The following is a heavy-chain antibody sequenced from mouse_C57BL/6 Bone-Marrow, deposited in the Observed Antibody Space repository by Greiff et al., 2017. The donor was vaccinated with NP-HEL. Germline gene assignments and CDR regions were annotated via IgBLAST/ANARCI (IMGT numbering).Heavy chain of an antibody. CDR3: ARVPLLITTVYAMDY. J-gene: IGHJ4*01. V-gene: IGHV5-16*01. Sequence: EVKLMESEGGLVQPGSSMKLSCTASGFTFSDYYMAWVRQVPEKGLEWVANINYDGSSTYYLDSLKSRFIISRDNAKNILYLQMSSLKSEDTATYYCARVPLLITTVYAMDYWGQGTSVTVSS. CDR2: INYDGSST. D-gene: IGHD1-1*01. CDR1: GFTFSDYY.